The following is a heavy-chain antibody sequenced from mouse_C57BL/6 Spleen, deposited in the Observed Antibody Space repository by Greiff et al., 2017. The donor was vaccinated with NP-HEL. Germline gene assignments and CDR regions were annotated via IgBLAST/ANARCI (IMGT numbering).Heavy chain of an antibody. J-gene: IGHJ2*01. Sequence: QVQLQQPGAELVKPGASVKLSCKASGYTFTSYWMQWVKQRPGQGLEWIGEIDPSDSYTNYNQKFKGKATLTVDTSSSTAYMQLSSLTSEDSAVYYCARSRYDDYDHYWGQGTTLTVSS. D-gene: IGHD2-4*01. CDR3: ARSRYDDYDHY. CDR2: IDPSDSYT. V-gene: IGHV1-50*01. CDR1: GYTFTSYW.